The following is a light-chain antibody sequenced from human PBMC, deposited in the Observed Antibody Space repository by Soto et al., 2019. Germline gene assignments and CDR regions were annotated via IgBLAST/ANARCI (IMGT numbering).Light chain of an antibody. Sequence: DIQMTQSPSTLSASIGDRVTITCRASQGITTFLAWYQQKPGKAPQILIYDASKLEPGVPSRLSGGGSGTEFTLTISSLQPDDFATYYCQHYHSYPYAFGPGTKVDIK. CDR2: DAS. J-gene: IGKJ2*01. CDR3: QHYHSYPYA. CDR1: QGITTF. V-gene: IGKV1-5*01.